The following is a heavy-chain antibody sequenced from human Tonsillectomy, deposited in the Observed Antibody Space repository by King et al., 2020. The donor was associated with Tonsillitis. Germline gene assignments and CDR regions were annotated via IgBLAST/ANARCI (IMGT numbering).Heavy chain of an antibody. V-gene: IGHV3-33*05. CDR3: AIQPYSGYDLYFDY. Sequence: VQLVESGGGVVQPGRSLRLSCAASGFTYSAYGMHWVRQAPGRGLEWVAVISYDGSNKFYGDSVKGRFTISRDNSDNTLYLQINSLRAEDSAVCYCAIQPYSGYDLYFDYGGQGPLVTVSS. J-gene: IGHJ4*02. CDR2: ISYDGSNK. CDR1: GFTYSAYG. D-gene: IGHD5-12*01.